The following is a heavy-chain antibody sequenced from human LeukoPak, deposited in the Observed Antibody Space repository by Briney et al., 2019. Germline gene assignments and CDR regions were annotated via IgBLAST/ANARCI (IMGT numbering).Heavy chain of an antibody. CDR2: IIPIFGTA. D-gene: IGHD2-2*01. V-gene: IGHV1-69*05. CDR3: ASHQLRRRESFDY. CDR1: GGTFSSYA. Sequence: SVKVSSKASGGTFSSYAISWVRQAPGQGLEWMGGIIPIFGTANYAQKFQGRVTFTTDESTSTAYMELSSLRSEDTAVYYCASHQLRRRESFDYWGQGTLVTVSS. J-gene: IGHJ4*02.